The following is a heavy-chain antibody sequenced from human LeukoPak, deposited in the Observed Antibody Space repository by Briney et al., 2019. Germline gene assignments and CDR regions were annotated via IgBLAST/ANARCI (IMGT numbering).Heavy chain of an antibody. CDR2: ISYDGSNK. CDR1: GFTFSSYA. D-gene: IGHD5-12*01. CDR3: AREPYIVATTNHFDY. Sequence: GGSLRLSCAASGFTFSSYAMHWVRQAPGKGLEWVAVISYDGSNKYYADSVKGRFTISRDNSKNTLYLQMNSLGAEDTAVYYCAREPYIVATTNHFDYWGQGTLVTVSS. V-gene: IGHV3-30*01. J-gene: IGHJ4*02.